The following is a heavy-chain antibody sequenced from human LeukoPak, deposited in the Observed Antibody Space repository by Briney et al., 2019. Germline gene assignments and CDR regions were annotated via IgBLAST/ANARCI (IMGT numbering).Heavy chain of an antibody. V-gene: IGHV3-7*04. CDR3: ARLFGGDSGNFNY. J-gene: IGHJ4*02. Sequence: GGSLRLSCAASGFTFSTYWMSWVRQAPGKGLEGVANIKQDGSEKYYADSVKGRFTISRDNAKNSLYLQMNGLRDEDTAVYYCARLFGGDSGNFNYWGQGTLVTVSS. CDR2: IKQDGSEK. D-gene: IGHD2-21*02. CDR1: GFTFSTYW.